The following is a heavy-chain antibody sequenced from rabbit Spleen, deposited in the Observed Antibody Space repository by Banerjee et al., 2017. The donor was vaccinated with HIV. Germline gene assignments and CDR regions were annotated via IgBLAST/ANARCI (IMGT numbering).Heavy chain of an antibody. V-gene: IGHV1S40*01. CDR1: GFSFIAGYD. J-gene: IGHJ6*01. CDR3: ARDTGTSFSTYGMDL. CDR2: IYAGSSGGT. D-gene: IGHD8-1*01. Sequence: QSLEESGGDLVKPGASLTLTCTASGFSFIAGYDMCWVRQAPGKGLEWIACIYAGSSGGTYSATWAKGRFSISKTSSTTVTLQMTTLTAADTATYFCARDTGTSFSTYGMDLWGQGTLVTVS.